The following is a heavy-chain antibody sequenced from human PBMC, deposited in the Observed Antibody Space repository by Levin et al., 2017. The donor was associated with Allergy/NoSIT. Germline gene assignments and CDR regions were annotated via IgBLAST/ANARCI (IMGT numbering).Heavy chain of an antibody. D-gene: IGHD6-13*01. CDR1: GGSISSYY. CDR2: IYYSGST. CDR3: AMLAAEKDNWFDP. J-gene: IGHJ5*02. Sequence: SETLSLTCTVSGGSISSYYWSWIRQPPGKGLEWIGYIYYSGSTNYNPSLKSRVTISVDTSKNQFSLKLSSVTAADTAVYYCAMLAAEKDNWFDPWGQGTLVTVSS. V-gene: IGHV4-59*08.